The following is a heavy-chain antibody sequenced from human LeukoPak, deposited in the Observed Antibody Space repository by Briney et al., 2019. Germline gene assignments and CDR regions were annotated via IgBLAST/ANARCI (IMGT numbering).Heavy chain of an antibody. CDR3: ATATYYYDSSGYYPLDY. V-gene: IGHV4-39*01. D-gene: IGHD3-22*01. CDR1: GGSISSSSYY. CDR2: IYYSGST. J-gene: IGHJ4*02. Sequence: SETLSLTCTVSGGSISSSSYYWGWIRQPPGKGLEWIGSIYYSGSTYYNPSLKSRVTISVDTSKNQFSLKLGSVTAADTAVYYCATATYYYDSSGYYPLDYWGQGTLVTVSS.